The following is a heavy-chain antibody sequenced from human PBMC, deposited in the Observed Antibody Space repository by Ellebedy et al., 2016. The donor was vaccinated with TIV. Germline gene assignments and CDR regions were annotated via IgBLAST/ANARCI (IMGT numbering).Heavy chain of an antibody. V-gene: IGHV4-34*01. D-gene: IGHD5-18*01. CDR1: GGSFSGYY. CDR2: INHSGST. J-gene: IGHJ3*02. Sequence: SETLSLXXAVYGGSFSGYYWSWIRQPPGKGLEWIGEINHSGSTNYNPSLKSRVTISVDTSKNQFSLKLSSVTAADTAVYYCATLSRDTDAFDIWGQGTMVTVSS. CDR3: ATLSRDTDAFDI.